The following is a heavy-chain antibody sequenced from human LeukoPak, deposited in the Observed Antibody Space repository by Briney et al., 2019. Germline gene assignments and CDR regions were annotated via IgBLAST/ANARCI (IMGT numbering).Heavy chain of an antibody. D-gene: IGHD3-16*02. Sequence: SETLSLTCTVSGGSISSYYWNWIRQSPGKGMEWIGYIYYSGSTNYNPSLKSRVTISVDTSKNQFSLKLSSVTAADTAVYYCARGMIAFGGVIGAFDYWGQGTLVTVSS. V-gene: IGHV4-59*01. CDR3: ARGMIAFGGVIGAFDY. CDR1: GGSISSYY. J-gene: IGHJ4*02. CDR2: IYYSGST.